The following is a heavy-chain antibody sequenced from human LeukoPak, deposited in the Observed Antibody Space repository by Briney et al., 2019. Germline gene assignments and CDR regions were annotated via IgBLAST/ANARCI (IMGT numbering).Heavy chain of an antibody. Sequence: GGSLRLSCAASGFTFSSYAMHWVRQAPGKGLEWVAVISYDGSNKYYADSVKGRFTISRDNSKNALYLQMNSLRAEDTAVYYCARGIAVAGLNWFDPWGQGTLVTVSS. J-gene: IGHJ5*02. D-gene: IGHD6-19*01. CDR2: ISYDGSNK. CDR1: GFTFSSYA. V-gene: IGHV3-30-3*01. CDR3: ARGIAVAGLNWFDP.